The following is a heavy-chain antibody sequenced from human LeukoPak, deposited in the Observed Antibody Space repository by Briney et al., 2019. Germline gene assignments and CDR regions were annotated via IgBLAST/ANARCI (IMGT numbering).Heavy chain of an antibody. CDR1: GGSIISSYY. Sequence: PSETLSLTCTVSGGSIISSYYWSWIRQPPGKGLEWIGEINHSGSTNYNPSLKSRVTISVDTSKNQFSLKLSSVTAADTAVYYCRLDSSGGRDYWGQGTLVTVSS. D-gene: IGHD6-19*01. CDR2: INHSGST. J-gene: IGHJ4*02. CDR3: RLDSSGGRDY. V-gene: IGHV4-34*01.